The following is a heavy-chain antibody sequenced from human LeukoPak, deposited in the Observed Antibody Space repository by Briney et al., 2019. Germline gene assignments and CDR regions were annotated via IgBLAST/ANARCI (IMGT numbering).Heavy chain of an antibody. J-gene: IGHJ4*02. CDR2: ISTQSGNT. D-gene: IGHD4-17*01. CDR1: GYNFISYG. CDR3: ARGAYGDK. V-gene: IGHV1-18*01. Sequence: ASVKVSCKASGYNFISYGISWVRQAPGQGLEWMGWISTQSGNTNYAQKVQGRLTLTTDRSTNTAYMEPRSLRSDDTAVYYCARGAYGDKWGQGTMVTVSS.